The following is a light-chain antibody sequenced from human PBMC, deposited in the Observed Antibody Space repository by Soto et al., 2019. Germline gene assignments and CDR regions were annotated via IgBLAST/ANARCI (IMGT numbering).Light chain of an antibody. CDR1: NSDIGGDNY. CDR2: AVT. V-gene: IGLV2-14*01. Sequence: QSVLTQPPSVSGSPGQSVTISCTGTNSDIGGDNYVSWYQQHPGKAPKLMIFAVTNRPSGVPARFSGSKSGNTASLTISGLQAEDEADYYCSLYTASGHWVFGGGTKLTVL. J-gene: IGLJ3*02. CDR3: SLYTASGHWV.